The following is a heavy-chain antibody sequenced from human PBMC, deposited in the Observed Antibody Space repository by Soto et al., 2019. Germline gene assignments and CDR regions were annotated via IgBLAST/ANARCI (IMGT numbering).Heavy chain of an antibody. CDR1: GFTFSTYG. CDR2: ISYDGKNK. V-gene: IGHV3-30*18. J-gene: IGHJ6*02. CDR3: AKGQQWSRTSCHFYYYGMDV. Sequence: QVQLVESGGGVVQPGRSLRLSCAASGFTFSTYGMHWVRQAPGKGLEWVAVISYDGKNKYYAQSVKGRLTISRDNSKNTLYLQVDSLRVEGTAVYYCAKGQQWSRTSCHFYYYGMDVWGQGTTVAVSS. D-gene: IGHD2-2*01.